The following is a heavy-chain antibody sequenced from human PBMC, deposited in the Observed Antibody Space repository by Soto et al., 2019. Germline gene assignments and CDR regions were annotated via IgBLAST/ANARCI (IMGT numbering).Heavy chain of an antibody. D-gene: IGHD5-12*01. J-gene: IGHJ6*02. V-gene: IGHV3-30*18. CDR1: GFTFSSYG. CDR2: XXYXGSNK. Sequence: QVQLVESGGGVVQPGRSLRLSCAASGFTFSSYGMHWVRQAPXXXXXXXXXXXYXGSNKYYADSVKGRFTISRDNSKNTLYLQMNSLRAEDTAVYYCAKEGRREMATNDYYYYGMDVWGQGTTVTVSS. CDR3: AKEGRREMATNDYYYYGMDV.